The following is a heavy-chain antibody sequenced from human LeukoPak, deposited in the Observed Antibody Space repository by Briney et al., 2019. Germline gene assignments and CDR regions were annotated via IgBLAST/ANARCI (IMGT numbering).Heavy chain of an antibody. CDR1: GYTFTNSY. J-gene: IGHJ1*01. V-gene: IGHV1-69*13. Sequence: GASVKVSCKASGYTFTNSYIHWVRQAPGQGLEWMGGIIPIFGTANYAQKFQGRVTITADESTSTAYMELSSLRSEDTAVYYCARGRTGSGSYYSLFAEYFQHWGQGTLVTVSS. CDR2: IIPIFGTA. CDR3: ARGRTGSGSYYSLFAEYFQH. D-gene: IGHD3-10*01.